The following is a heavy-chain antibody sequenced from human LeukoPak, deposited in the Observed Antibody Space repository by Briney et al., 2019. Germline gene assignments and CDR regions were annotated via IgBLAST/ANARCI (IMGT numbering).Heavy chain of an antibody. J-gene: IGHJ4*02. CDR3: ARGLSGTLKKRLSREANFDY. V-gene: IGHV5-51*01. Sequence: GESLKISCKGSGYRFINYWIAWVRQMPGKGLECMGIIYPGDSDTRYSPSFQGQVTISADKSISTAYLQWSSLKASDTAMYYCARGLSGTLKKRLSREANFDYWGQGTLVTVSS. CDR2: IYPGDSDT. D-gene: IGHD1-1*01. CDR1: GYRFINYW.